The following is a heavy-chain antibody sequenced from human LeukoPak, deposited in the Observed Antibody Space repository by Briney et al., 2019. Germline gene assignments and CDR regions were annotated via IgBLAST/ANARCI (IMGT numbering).Heavy chain of an antibody. D-gene: IGHD2-2*01. V-gene: IGHV3-30-3*01. CDR3: ARERSGVYCSSTSCRIRGANDY. J-gene: IGHJ4*02. Sequence: GGSLRLSCAVSGLTFSSSWMDWVRQAPGKGLEWVAVISYDGSNKYYADSVKGRFTISRDNSKNTLYLQMNSLRAEDTAVYYCARERSGVYCSSTSCRIRGANDYWGQGTLVTVSS. CDR2: ISYDGSNK. CDR1: GLTFSSSW.